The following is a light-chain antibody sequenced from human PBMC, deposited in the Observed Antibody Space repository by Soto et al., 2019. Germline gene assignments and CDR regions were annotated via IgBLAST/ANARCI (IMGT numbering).Light chain of an antibody. Sequence: DFEMTQTPSSVSASVGDRVTITCRASESTNSWLAWYQQKPGKAPKLLIYAASTLEDGVPSRFSGSGSGTHFTLTINSLQPEDFATYYCQPGNTFLSFGGGTKVEIK. CDR1: ESTNSW. CDR2: AAS. CDR3: QPGNTFLS. V-gene: IGKV1-12*01. J-gene: IGKJ4*01.